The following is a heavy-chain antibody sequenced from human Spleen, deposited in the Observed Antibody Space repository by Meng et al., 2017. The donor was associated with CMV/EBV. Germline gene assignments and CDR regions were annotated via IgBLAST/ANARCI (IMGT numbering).Heavy chain of an antibody. CDR3: ARRLLAVAGGRSFDY. J-gene: IGHJ4*02. Sequence: SETLSLTCTVSGDSINSSNYYWAWIRQPPGKGLEWIGNVYYSGRTYYNPSLKSRVTISLDTSKNQLPLKLSSVTAADTAVYYCARRLLAVAGGRSFDYWGQGTLVTVSS. D-gene: IGHD6-19*01. CDR2: VYYSGRT. CDR1: GDSINSSNYY. V-gene: IGHV4-39*06.